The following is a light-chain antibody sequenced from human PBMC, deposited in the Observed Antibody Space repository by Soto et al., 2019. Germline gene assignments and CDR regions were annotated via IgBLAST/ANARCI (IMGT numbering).Light chain of an antibody. CDR1: QSVSSSY. J-gene: IGKJ1*01. CDR2: GAS. CDR3: QQCGSSPRT. Sequence: EIVLTQSPGTLSLSPGERATLSCRASQSVSSSYFAWYQQKPGQAPRLLIYGASSRATGIPDRFSGSGSGTDFTLTISRLEAEVFAVYYWQQCGSSPRTFVQGTKVEIK. V-gene: IGKV3-20*01.